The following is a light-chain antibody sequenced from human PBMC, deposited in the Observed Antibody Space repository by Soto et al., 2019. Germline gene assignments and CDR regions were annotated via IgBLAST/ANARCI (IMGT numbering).Light chain of an antibody. CDR3: QQYNNLPFT. J-gene: IGKJ2*01. Sequence: EIVMTQSPATRSVSPGERATLSCRASQSVSRNLAWYQQNPGQAPMLLIYAASTRATGIPARFIGSGSGIEFTLTISSLQCEDFAVYYCQQYNNLPFTFGQGIKLEIK. CDR2: AAS. CDR1: QSVSRN. V-gene: IGKV3-15*01.